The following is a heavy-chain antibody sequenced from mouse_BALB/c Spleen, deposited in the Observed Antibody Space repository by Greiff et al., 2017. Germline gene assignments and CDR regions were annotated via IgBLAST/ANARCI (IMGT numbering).Heavy chain of an antibody. CDR1: GYTFTSYW. Sequence: QVQLQQSGAELARPGASVKLSCKASGYTFTSYWMQWVKQRPGQGLEWIGAIYPGDGDTRYTQKFKGKATLTADKSSSTAYMQLSSLASEDSAVYYCARYHYRYQYYYAMDYWGQGTSVTVSS. J-gene: IGHJ4*01. CDR3: ARYHYRYQYYYAMDY. CDR2: IYPGDGDT. D-gene: IGHD2-14*01. V-gene: IGHV1-87*01.